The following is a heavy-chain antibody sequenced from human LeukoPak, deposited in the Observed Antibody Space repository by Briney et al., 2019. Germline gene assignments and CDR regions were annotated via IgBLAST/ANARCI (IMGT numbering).Heavy chain of an antibody. J-gene: IGHJ4*02. CDR3: ARAVYYYDSSGYDFTLDY. CDR2: IYYSGST. D-gene: IGHD3-22*01. V-gene: IGHV4-39*01. CDR1: GGSISSSSYY. Sequence: SETLSLTCTVSGGSISSSSYYWGWIRQPPGKGLEWIGSIYYSGSTYYNPSLKSRVTISVDTSKDQFSLKLSSVTAADTAVYYCARAVYYYDSSGYDFTLDYWGQGTLVTVSS.